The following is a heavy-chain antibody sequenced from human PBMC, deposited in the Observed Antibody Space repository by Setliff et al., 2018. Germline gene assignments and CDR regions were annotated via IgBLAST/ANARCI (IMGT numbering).Heavy chain of an antibody. J-gene: IGHJ4*02. V-gene: IGHV3-20*04. CDR3: ARDQVLQWNYFDY. CDR1: GFTFDDYG. D-gene: IGHD6-19*01. CDR2: INWNGGST. Sequence: PGGSLRLSCAASGFTFDDYGMSWVRQAPGKGLEWVSGINWNGGSTGYADSVKGRFTISRDNAKNSLYLQMNSLSAEYTALYYCARDQVLQWNYFDYWGQGTLVTVSS.